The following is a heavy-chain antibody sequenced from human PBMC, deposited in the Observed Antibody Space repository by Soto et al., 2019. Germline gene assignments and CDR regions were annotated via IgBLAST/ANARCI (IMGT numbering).Heavy chain of an antibody. J-gene: IGHJ6*03. Sequence: ASVKVSCKASGYTFTSYAMHWVRQAPGQRLEWMGWINAGNGNTKYSQKFQGRVTITRDTSASTAYMELSSLRSEDTAVYYCARVRLDSGPDTYYYYYYMDVWGKGTTVTVSS. V-gene: IGHV1-3*01. CDR2: INAGNGNT. CDR3: ARVRLDSGPDTYYYYYYMDV. D-gene: IGHD3-10*01. CDR1: GYTFTSYA.